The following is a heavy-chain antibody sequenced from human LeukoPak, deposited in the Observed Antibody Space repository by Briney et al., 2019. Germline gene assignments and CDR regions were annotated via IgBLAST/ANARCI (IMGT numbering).Heavy chain of an antibody. D-gene: IGHD6-13*01. CDR1: GGSISSSSYY. J-gene: IGHJ5*02. CDR2: IYYSGST. V-gene: IGHV4-39*01. Sequence: SETLSLTCTVSGGSISSSSYYWGWIRQPPGKGLEWIGSIYYSGSTYYNPSLKSRVTIAVDTSKHQFSLKLSSVTAADTAVYYCARRYSSSWYVWFDPWGQGTLVTVSS. CDR3: ARRYSSSWYVWFDP.